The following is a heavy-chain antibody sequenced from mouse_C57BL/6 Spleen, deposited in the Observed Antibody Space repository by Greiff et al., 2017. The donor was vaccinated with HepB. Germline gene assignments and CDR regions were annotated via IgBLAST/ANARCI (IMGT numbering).Heavy chain of an antibody. CDR3: ARRVYDYDGGYFDY. J-gene: IGHJ2*01. Sequence: LVESGAELARPGASVKLSCKASGYTFTSYGISWVKQRTGQGLEWIGEIYPRSGNTNYNEKFKGKATLTADKSSSTAYMELRSLTSEDSAVYFCARRVYDYDGGYFDYWGQGTTLTVSS. D-gene: IGHD2-4*01. CDR2: IYPRSGNT. CDR1: GYTFTSYG. V-gene: IGHV1-81*01.